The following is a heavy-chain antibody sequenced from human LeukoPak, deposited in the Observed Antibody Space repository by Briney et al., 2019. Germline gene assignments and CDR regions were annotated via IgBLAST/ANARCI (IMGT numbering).Heavy chain of an antibody. CDR2: IYYSGST. Sequence: LETLSLTCTVSGGSISGSSYYWGWIRQPPGKGLEWIGSIYYSGSTYYNPSLKSRVTISVDTSKNQFSLKLSSVTAADTAVYYCARSYYDTSGYAFDYWGQGTLVTVSS. V-gene: IGHV4-39*07. D-gene: IGHD3-22*01. CDR3: ARSYYDTSGYAFDY. CDR1: GGSISGSSYY. J-gene: IGHJ4*02.